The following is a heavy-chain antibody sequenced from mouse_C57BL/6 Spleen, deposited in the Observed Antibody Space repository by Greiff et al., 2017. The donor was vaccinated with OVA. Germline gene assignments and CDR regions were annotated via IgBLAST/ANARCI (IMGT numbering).Heavy chain of an antibody. CDR1: GYTFTSYW. CDR3: ARKDSNYEDYFDY. V-gene: IGHV1-55*01. D-gene: IGHD2-5*01. J-gene: IGHJ2*01. Sequence: QVHVKQPGAELVKPGASVKMSCKASGYTFTSYWITWVKQRPGQGLEWIGDIYPGSGSTNYNEKFKSKATLTVDTSSSTAYMQLSSLTSEDSAVYYCARKDSNYEDYFDYWGQGTTLTVSS. CDR2: IYPGSGST.